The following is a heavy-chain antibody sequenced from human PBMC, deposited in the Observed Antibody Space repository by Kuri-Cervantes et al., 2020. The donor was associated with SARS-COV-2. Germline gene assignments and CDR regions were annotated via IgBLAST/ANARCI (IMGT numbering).Heavy chain of an antibody. CDR3: ARVGGNWELPFDY. D-gene: IGHD3-10*01. V-gene: IGHV4-59*01. J-gene: IGHJ4*02. CDR2: IYYSGST. Sequence: SETLSLTCTVSGGSISSYHWSWIRQPPGKGLEWIGYIYYSGSTNYNPSLKSRVTISVDTSKNQFSLKLSSVTAADTAVYYCARVGGNWELPFDYWGQGTLVTVSS. CDR1: GGSISSYH.